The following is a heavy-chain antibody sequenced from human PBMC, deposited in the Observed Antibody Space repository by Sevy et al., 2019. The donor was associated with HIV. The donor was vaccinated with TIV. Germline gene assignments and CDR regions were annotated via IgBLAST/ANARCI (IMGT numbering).Heavy chain of an antibody. CDR2: ISSSSSTI. Sequence: GGSLRLSCAASGFTFSSYSMNWVRQAPGKGLEWVSYISSSSSTIYYAHSVKGRFTISRDNAKNSLYLQMNSLRDEDTAVYYCARDMLLWFGELSPGYYYGMDVWGQGTTVTVSS. CDR3: ARDMLLWFGELSPGYYYGMDV. D-gene: IGHD3-10*01. V-gene: IGHV3-48*02. CDR1: GFTFSSYS. J-gene: IGHJ6*02.